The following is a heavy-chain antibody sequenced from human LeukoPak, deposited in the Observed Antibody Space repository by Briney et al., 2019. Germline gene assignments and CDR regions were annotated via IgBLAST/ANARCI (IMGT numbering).Heavy chain of an antibody. CDR1: GGSFSGYY. CDR3: ARSRPSTAHYYDSSGYYVNYDY. CDR2: INDSGST. J-gene: IGHJ4*02. V-gene: IGHV4-34*01. Sequence: PSETLSLTCAVYGGSFSGYYWSWIRQPPGKGLEWIGEINDSGSTNYNPSLKSRVTISVDTSKNQFTLKLSSVTAADTAVYYCARSRPSTAHYYDSSGYYVNYDYWGQGTLVTVSS. D-gene: IGHD3-22*01.